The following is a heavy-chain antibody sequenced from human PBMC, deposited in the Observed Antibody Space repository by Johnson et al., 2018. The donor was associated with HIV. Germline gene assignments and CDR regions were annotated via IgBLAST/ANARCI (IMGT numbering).Heavy chain of an antibody. D-gene: IGHD1-26*01. J-gene: IGHJ3*02. V-gene: IGHV3-53*01. CDR3: ARSVGARGRDAFDI. CDR2: IYSGGST. CDR1: GFTVSSNY. Sequence: VQLMESGGGLIQPGGSLRLSCAASGFTVSSNYMSWVRQAPGKGLEWVSVIYSGGSTYYADSVKGRFTISRDNSKNTLYLQMNSLRAEDTALYYCARSVGARGRDAFDIWGQGTMVTVSS.